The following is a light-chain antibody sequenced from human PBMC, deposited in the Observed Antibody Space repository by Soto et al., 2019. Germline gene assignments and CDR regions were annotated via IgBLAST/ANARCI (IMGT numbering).Light chain of an antibody. CDR3: QQYYNIPPT. CDR2: WAS. V-gene: IGKV4-1*01. Sequence: DIVMTQSPDSLAVSLGERATINCKSSQSVFFNSNNKNYLAWYQQKPGQPPKLLIYWASTRESGVPDRFSGSGSGTDFTLTISRLQAEDVAVYYCQQYYNIPPTFGQGTKVEIK. J-gene: IGKJ1*01. CDR1: QSVFFNSNNKNY.